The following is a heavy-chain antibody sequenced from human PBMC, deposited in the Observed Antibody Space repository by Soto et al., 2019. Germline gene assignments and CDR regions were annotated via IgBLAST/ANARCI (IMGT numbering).Heavy chain of an antibody. CDR2: IYYSGST. V-gene: IGHV4-59*01. CDR1: GGSISSYY. CDR3: ERVGATTGGDY. D-gene: IGHD1-26*01. J-gene: IGHJ4*02. Sequence: SETLSLTCTVSGGSISSYYWSWIRQPPGKGLEWIGYIYYSGSTNYNPSLKSRVTISVDTSKNQFSLKLSSVTAADTAVYYCERVGATTGGDYCGQGTLVTVSS.